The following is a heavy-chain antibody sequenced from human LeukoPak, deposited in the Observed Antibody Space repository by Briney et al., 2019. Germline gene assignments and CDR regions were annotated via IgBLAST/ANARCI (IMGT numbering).Heavy chain of an antibody. CDR2: INPNSGGT. J-gene: IGHJ4*02. V-gene: IGHV1-2*06. D-gene: IGHD1-26*01. CDR3: ARDRGSGSYLGY. Sequence: ASVKVSCKASGYTFTGYYMHWVRQAPGQGLEWMGRINPNSGGTNYAQKFQGRVTMTRDTSISTAYMELSRLRSDDTAVYYCARDRGSGSYLGYWGQGTLVTVSS. CDR1: GYTFTGYY.